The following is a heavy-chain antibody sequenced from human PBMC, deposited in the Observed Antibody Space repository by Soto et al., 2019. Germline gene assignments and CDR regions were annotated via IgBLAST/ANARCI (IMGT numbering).Heavy chain of an antibody. V-gene: IGHV4-59*01. CDR2: IYNSGRT. CDR1: GGSISSYY. J-gene: IGHJ3*02. CDR3: ATYSRTWPDAFDI. Sequence: QVQLQESGPGLVKPSETLSLTCTVSGGSISSYYWSWIRQPPGKGLEWIGYIYNSGRTKYNPSLMSRATISVDTSKNQFSLKLSSVTAADTAEYYCATYSRTWPDAFDIWGQGTMVTVSS. D-gene: IGHD3-22*01.